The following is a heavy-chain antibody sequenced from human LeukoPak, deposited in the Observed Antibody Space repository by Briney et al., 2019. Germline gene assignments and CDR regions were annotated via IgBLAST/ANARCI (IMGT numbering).Heavy chain of an antibody. CDR3: ARHPGYSSGLY. CDR1: GGSISSNANY. D-gene: IGHD6-19*01. CDR2: IYYSGST. Sequence: SETLSLTCTVSGGSISSNANYWGWLRQPPGKGLEWIGSIYYSGSTYYNPSLKSRVTISVDTSKNQFSLNLRSLTAADTAVYYCARHPGYSSGLYWGQGTLVTVSS. V-gene: IGHV4-39*01. J-gene: IGHJ4*02.